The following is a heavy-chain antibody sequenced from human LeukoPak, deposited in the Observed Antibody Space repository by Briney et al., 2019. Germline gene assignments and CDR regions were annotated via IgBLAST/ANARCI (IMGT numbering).Heavy chain of an antibody. D-gene: IGHD2-15*01. V-gene: IGHV4-39*01. Sequence: SETLSLTCAVSGGSISSNSYYWGWIRQPPGKGLEWIGSIYYSGSTYYNPSLKSRVTISVDTSKNQFSLKLSSVTAADTAVYFCARLPFICSGGSCYLDHFDYWGQGTLVTVSS. CDR2: IYYSGST. J-gene: IGHJ4*02. CDR1: GGSISSNSYY. CDR3: ARLPFICSGGSCYLDHFDY.